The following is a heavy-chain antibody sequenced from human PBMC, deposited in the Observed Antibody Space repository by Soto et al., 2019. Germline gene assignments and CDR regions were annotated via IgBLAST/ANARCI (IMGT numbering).Heavy chain of an antibody. CDR2: IKEDGSEK. CDR1: GFTFSSYW. V-gene: IGHV3-7*01. J-gene: IGHJ4*02. Sequence: PGRSLRLSCGGSGFTFSSYWMSCVRQAPGKGREWVAIIKEDGSEKYYVDSVKGRFTITRDNAMNSLYLQMNSLRAEGTAVYYCARDQPGPTSYWGQGTLVTVSS. CDR3: ARDQPGPTSY.